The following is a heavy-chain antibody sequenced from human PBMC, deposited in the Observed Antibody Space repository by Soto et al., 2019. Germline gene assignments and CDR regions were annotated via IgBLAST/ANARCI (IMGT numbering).Heavy chain of an antibody. Sequence: ASVKVSCKASGYTFTSYDINWVRQATGQGLEWMGWMNPNSGNTGYAQKFQGRVTMTRNTSISTAYMELSSLRADDTAVYYCVKDRSLAVADVYYFDYWGRGTLVTVSS. V-gene: IGHV1-8*01. CDR2: MNPNSGNT. CDR1: GYTFTSYD. CDR3: VKDRSLAVADVYYFDY. J-gene: IGHJ4*02. D-gene: IGHD6-19*01.